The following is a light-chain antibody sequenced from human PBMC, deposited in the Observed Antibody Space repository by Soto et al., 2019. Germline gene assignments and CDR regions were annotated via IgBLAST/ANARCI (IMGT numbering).Light chain of an antibody. V-gene: IGKV3-20*01. CDR1: QTIRTS. CDR3: QQYASSVT. J-gene: IGKJ4*01. Sequence: IVMTQSPDTLSLSPGERATLSCRASQTIRTSLAWYQQRPGQAPRLLIFDASRKTFGVPDRFSGSGSGTDFTLTINRLEPEDFAVYFCQQYASSVTFSGGTKVEI. CDR2: DAS.